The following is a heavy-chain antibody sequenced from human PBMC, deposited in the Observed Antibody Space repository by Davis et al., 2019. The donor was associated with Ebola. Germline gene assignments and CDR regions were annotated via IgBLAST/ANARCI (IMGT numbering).Heavy chain of an antibody. CDR3: AREGTYNWNPYGMDV. D-gene: IGHD1-20*01. CDR2: IYYSGST. V-gene: IGHV4-59*01. CDR1: GGSISSYY. J-gene: IGHJ6*02. Sequence: GSLRLSCTVSGGSISSYYWSWIRQPPGKGLEWIGYIYYSGSTNYNPSLKSRVTISVDTSKNQFSLKLSSVTAADTAVYYCAREGTYNWNPYGMDVWGQGTTVTVSS.